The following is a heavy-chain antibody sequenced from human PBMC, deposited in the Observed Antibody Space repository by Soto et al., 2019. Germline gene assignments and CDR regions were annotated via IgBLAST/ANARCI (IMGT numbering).Heavy chain of an antibody. J-gene: IGHJ3*02. CDR2: IYSGGST. CDR3: ASIVLLWFEQDVYDI. Sequence: PGGSLRLSCAASGFTVSSNYMSWVRQVLGKGLEWVSVIYSGGSTYYADSVKGRFTISRDNSKNTLYLQMNSLRAEDTAVYYCASIVLLWFEQDVYDISRQGT. CDR1: GFTVSSNY. D-gene: IGHD3-10*01. V-gene: IGHV3-66*01.